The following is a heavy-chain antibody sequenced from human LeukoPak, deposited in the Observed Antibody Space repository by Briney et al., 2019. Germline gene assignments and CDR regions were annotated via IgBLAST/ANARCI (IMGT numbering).Heavy chain of an antibody. CDR2: IYHSGST. CDR1: GGSISSGDYY. CDR3: AREYYDSSGYYYVVGYFDY. D-gene: IGHD3-22*01. J-gene: IGHJ4*02. Sequence: ASETLSLTCTVSGGSISSGDYYWSWIRQPPGKGLEWIGYIYHSGSTYYNPSLKSRVTISVDTSKNQFSLKLSSVTAADTAVYYCAREYYDSSGYYYVVGYFDYWGQGTLVTVSS. V-gene: IGHV4-30-4*01.